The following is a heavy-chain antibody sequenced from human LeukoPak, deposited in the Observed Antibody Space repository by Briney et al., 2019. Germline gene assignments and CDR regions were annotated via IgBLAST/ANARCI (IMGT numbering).Heavy chain of an antibody. V-gene: IGHV3-11*04. D-gene: IGHD1-26*01. J-gene: IGHJ6*03. CDR2: ISSSGKTI. CDR3: ARVSRYSGSYIPERYYYYYMDV. Sequence: GGSLRLSCAASGFTFSDYYMSWIRQTPGKGLEWISHISSSGKTIYYTDSVKGRFTISRDNTKNSLDLQMNDLRAEDTAVYYCARVSRYSGSYIPERYYYYYMDVWGKGTTVTVSS. CDR1: GFTFSDYY.